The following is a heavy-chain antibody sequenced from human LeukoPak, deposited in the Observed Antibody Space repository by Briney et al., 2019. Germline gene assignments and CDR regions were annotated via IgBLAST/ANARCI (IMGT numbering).Heavy chain of an antibody. CDR2: IYYSGST. CDR3: ARDGFVVVRGVTEDY. D-gene: IGHD3-10*01. J-gene: IGHJ4*02. CDR1: GGPISSISYY. V-gene: IGHV4-39*07. Sequence: SEPLSLPCTVSGGPISSISYYWGGIGHPPGKGLEWFGGIYYSGSTYYNPSLKSRVTISVDTSKNQFSLKLSSVTAADTAVYYCARDGFVVVRGVTEDYWGQGTLVTVSS.